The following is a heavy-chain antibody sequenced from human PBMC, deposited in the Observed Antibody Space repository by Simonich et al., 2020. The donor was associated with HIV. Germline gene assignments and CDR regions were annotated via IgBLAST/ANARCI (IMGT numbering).Heavy chain of an antibody. CDR2: INSDGSGT. D-gene: IGHD2-21*01. CDR3: ARDLWFPFDY. V-gene: IGHV3-74*01. CDR1: GFTFSSYW. Sequence: EVQLVESGGGLVQPGGSLRLSCAASGFTFSSYWIHWVRQAPGKGLVWVSHINSDGSGTSVADSWKGRFTISRDNAKNTLNLQMNSLRAEDTAVYYCARDLWFPFDYWGQGTLVTVSS. J-gene: IGHJ4*02.